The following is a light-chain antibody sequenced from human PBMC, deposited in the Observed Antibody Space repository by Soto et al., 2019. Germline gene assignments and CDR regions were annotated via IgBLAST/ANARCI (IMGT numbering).Light chain of an antibody. CDR2: GAS. J-gene: IGKJ1*01. CDR1: QSVSSSY. CDR3: QQYGSSGVT. Sequence: EIVLTQSPGTLSLSPGERATLSGRASQSVSSSYLAWYQQKPGQAPRLLIYGASSRATGIPDRFSGSGSGTDFTLTISRLEPEDFAEYYCQQYGSSGVTCGQGTKVEIK. V-gene: IGKV3-20*01.